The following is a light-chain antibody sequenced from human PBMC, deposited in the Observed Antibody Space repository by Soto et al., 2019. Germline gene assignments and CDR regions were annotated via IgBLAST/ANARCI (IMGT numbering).Light chain of an antibody. Sequence: EIVLTQYPGTLSLSPGERATLSCRASQSISSTYLAWYQQKPGQAPRLLIYGASSRAVGIPDRFSGSGSGTDFTLTISRLEPEDSAVYYCHQYGSSPTFGPGTKVDIK. CDR1: QSISSTY. V-gene: IGKV3-20*01. J-gene: IGKJ1*01. CDR2: GAS. CDR3: HQYGSSPT.